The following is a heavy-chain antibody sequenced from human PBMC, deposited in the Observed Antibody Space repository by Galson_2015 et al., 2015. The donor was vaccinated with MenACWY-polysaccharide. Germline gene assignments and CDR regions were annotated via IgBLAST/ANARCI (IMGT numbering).Heavy chain of an antibody. J-gene: IGHJ5*02. Sequence: TCAVSGVSISSGSHHWSWFRQYPGKSLEWIAYMFHSGGGNYNPSLRSRVTISLDKSRNQFSLNLSSVTAADTAVYFCAGIPATETSFGWFDPWGQGTLVTVSP. V-gene: IGHV4-31*11. CDR3: AGIPATETSFGWFDP. CDR2: MFHSGGG. D-gene: IGHD4-17*01. CDR1: GVSISSGSHH.